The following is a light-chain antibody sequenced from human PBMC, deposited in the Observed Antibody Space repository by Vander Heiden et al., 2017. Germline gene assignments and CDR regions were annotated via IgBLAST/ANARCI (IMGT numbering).Light chain of an antibody. V-gene: IGLV3-21*02. CDR1: HIGRQS. CDR3: QVWDSSTDHWV. J-gene: IGLJ3*02. CDR2: NDS. Sequence: SYVLTPPPSVSVAPGQTASITCGGTHIGRQSVHWYQQKPGQAPVVVVYNDSDRPSGIPERLSGSNSGNTDTLTISRVEAGDEADYYCQVWDSSTDHWVFGGGTKLTVL.